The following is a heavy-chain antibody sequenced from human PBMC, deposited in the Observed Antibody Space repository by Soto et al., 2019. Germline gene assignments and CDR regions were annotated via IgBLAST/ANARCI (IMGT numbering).Heavy chain of an antibody. CDR2: IYSGGST. Sequence: EVQLVESGGGLVQPGGSLRLSCAASGFTVSSNYMSWVRQAPGKGLEWVSVIYSGGSTYYADSVKGRFTISRHNSKNTLYLQMNSLRADDTAVYYCARDGYYDILTGYYNPGYWGQGTLVTVSS. V-gene: IGHV3-53*04. J-gene: IGHJ4*02. CDR1: GFTVSSNY. D-gene: IGHD3-9*01. CDR3: ARDGYYDILTGYYNPGY.